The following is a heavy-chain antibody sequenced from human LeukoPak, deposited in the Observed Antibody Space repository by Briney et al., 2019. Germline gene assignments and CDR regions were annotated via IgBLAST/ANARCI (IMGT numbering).Heavy chain of an antibody. J-gene: IGHJ3*02. CDR3: ARPHYESSGLYVDAFDI. CDR2: INPNSGGT. V-gene: IGHV1-2*06. Sequence: GASVRVSCKASGYTFTDYYLHWLRQAPGQGLEWMGRINPNSGGTTYAQKFQGRVTMTRDTSIGTAYMELSSLRSDDTAVYYFARPHYESSGLYVDAFDIWGQGTMVTVSS. CDR1: GYTFTDYY. D-gene: IGHD3-22*01.